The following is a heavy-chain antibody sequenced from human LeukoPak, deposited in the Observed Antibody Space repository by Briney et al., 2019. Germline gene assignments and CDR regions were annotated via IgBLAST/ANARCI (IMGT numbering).Heavy chain of an antibody. CDR1: GYTFTGYY. V-gene: IGHV1-2*02. D-gene: IGHD1-26*01. CDR2: INPNSGGT. J-gene: IGHJ4*02. CDR3: ATSGSYYRGVDY. Sequence: ASVKVYCKASGYTFTGYYMHWVRQAPGQGLEWMGWINPNSGGTNYAQKFQGRVTMTRDTSISTAYMELSRLRSDDTAVYYCATSGSYYRGVDYWGQGTLVTVSS.